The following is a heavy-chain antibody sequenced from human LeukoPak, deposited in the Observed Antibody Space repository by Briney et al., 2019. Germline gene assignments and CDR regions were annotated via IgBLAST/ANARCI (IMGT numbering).Heavy chain of an antibody. Sequence: GGSLRLSCEVSGFTFSDHYMSWIRQAPGKRLEWVSYISSGGTYTNYADSVEGRFTISRDNAKNSLYLQMNSLRAEDTAVYYCARGDYGGDYFDYWGQGTLVTVSS. CDR2: ISSGGTYT. V-gene: IGHV3-11*05. D-gene: IGHD4-23*01. J-gene: IGHJ4*02. CDR3: ARGDYGGDYFDY. CDR1: GFTFSDHY.